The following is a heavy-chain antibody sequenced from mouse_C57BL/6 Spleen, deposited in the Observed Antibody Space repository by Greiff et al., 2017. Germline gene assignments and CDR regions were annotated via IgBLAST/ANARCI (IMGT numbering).Heavy chain of an antibody. D-gene: IGHD3-3*01. V-gene: IGHV5-16*01. CDR1: GFTFTDYY. CDR2: INSDGSST. CDR3: ARKGLYYAMDY. Sequence: EVQVVESEGGLAQPGSSMKLSCTASGFTFTDYYMAWVRQVPEKGLEWVANINSDGSSTYYLDSLKSRFIISRDNAKNILYLQMSSLKSEDTATYYCARKGLYYAMDYWGQGTSVTVSS. J-gene: IGHJ4*01.